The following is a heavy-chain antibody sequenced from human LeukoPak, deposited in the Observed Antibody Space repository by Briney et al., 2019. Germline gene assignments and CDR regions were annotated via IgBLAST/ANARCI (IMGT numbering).Heavy chain of an antibody. J-gene: IGHJ4*02. V-gene: IGHV1-2*02. CDR3: ARSLLLWFGELLQSPPYCVDY. Sequence: GASVKVSCKASGYTFTGYYMHWVRQAPGQGLEWMGWINPNSGGTNYAQKFQGRVTMTRDTSISTAYMELSRLRSDDTAVYYCARSLLLWFGELLQSPPYCVDYWGQGTLVTVSS. CDR2: INPNSGGT. CDR1: GYTFTGYY. D-gene: IGHD3-10*01.